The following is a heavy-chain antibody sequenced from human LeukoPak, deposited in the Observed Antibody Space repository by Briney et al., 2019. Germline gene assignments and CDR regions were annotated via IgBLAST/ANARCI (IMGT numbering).Heavy chain of an antibody. Sequence: ASVKVSCKASGGTFSSYAISWVRQAPGQGLEWMGGIIPIFGTANYAQKFQGRVTITADESTSTAYMELSSLRSEDTAVYYCARDPQNTEYQLLETNWFDPRGQGTLATVSS. J-gene: IGHJ5*02. CDR2: IIPIFGTA. V-gene: IGHV1-69*13. CDR1: GGTFSSYA. CDR3: ARDPQNTEYQLLETNWFDP. D-gene: IGHD2-2*01.